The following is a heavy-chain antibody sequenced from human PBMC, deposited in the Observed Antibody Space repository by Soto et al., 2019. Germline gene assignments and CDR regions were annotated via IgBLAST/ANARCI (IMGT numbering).Heavy chain of an antibody. CDR2: ISTNGGTT. CDR3: AQDTSSDYDVLTGYSYYYYMDV. V-gene: IGHV3-23*01. CDR1: GFSFPNYA. J-gene: IGHJ6*03. Sequence: GGSLRLSCATSGFSFPNYAMSWVRQAPAKGLEWVSSISTNGGTTYYADAVKGRFTISRDNSQNTLFLQMNSLRAEDTAVYYCAQDTSSDYDVLTGYSYYYYMDVWGKGTTVTVSS. D-gene: IGHD3-9*01.